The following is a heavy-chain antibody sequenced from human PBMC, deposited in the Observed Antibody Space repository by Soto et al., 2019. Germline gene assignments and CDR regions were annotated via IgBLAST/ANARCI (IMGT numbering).Heavy chain of an antibody. J-gene: IGHJ3*02. CDR1: GYTFTSYG. CDR3: ARASHSGSYSPDDAFDI. D-gene: IGHD1-26*01. V-gene: IGHV1-18*04. Sequence: GASVKVSCKASGYTFTSYGISWVRQAPGQGLEWMGWISAYNGNTNYAQKLQGRVTMTTDTSTSTAYMELRSLRSDDTAVYYCARASHSGSYSPDDAFDIWGQGTMVTVSS. CDR2: ISAYNGNT.